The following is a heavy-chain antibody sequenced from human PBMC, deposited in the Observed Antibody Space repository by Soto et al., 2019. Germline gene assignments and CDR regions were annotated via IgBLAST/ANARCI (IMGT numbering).Heavy chain of an antibody. V-gene: IGHV4-39*01. Sequence: QLQLQESGPGLVKPSETLSLTCTVSGGSISSSSYYWGWIRQPPGKGLEWIGSIYYSGSTYYNPSLRSRVTISVDTSKNQFSLKLSSVTAADTAVYYCARRITTGRFDYWGQGTLVTVSS. CDR3: ARRITTGRFDY. J-gene: IGHJ4*01. D-gene: IGHD3-3*01. CDR2: IYYSGST. CDR1: GGSISSSSYY.